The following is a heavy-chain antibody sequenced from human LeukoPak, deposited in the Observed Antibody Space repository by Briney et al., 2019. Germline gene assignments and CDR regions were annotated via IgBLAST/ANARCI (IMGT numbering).Heavy chain of an antibody. D-gene: IGHD2-8*01. V-gene: IGHV3-9*01. CDR2: ISWNSGSI. CDR3: AKGDDIVLMDV. Sequence: GGSLRLSCAASGFTFDDYAMHWVRQAPGKGLEWVSGISWNSGSIGYADSVKGRFTISRDNSKNTLYLQMNSLRAEDTAVYYCAKGDDIVLMDVWGKGTTVTVSS. CDR1: GFTFDDYA. J-gene: IGHJ6*04.